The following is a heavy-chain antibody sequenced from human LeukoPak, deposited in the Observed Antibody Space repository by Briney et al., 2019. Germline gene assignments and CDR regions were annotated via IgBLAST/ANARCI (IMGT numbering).Heavy chain of an antibody. Sequence: SETLSLTCTVSGGSIRGTSYYWGWIRQPPGKGLEWIGSFDYSGSTYYNASLNSRVTISIDTANKQFSLKLTSVIAADTAVYYCARHGSSGTAWGQGTQVTVSS. CDR2: FDYSGST. CDR3: ARHGSSGTA. V-gene: IGHV4-39*01. J-gene: IGHJ5*02. D-gene: IGHD6-13*01. CDR1: GGSIRGTSYY.